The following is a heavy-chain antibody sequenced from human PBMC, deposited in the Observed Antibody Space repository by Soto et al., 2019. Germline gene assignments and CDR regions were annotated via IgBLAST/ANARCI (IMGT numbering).Heavy chain of an antibody. D-gene: IGHD2-21*02. CDR1: GYNFNNYG. CDR2: ISGKNGNT. Sequence: QVQLVQSGPEVKKPGASVTLSCKASGYNFNNYGISWVRQAPGQGLEWMGWISGKNGNTKYGQKFQGRVTLTTDSSTNTAYMEMRSLRSDDTADYYCVRRVVTTLDDAFDIWGPGTRVTVSS. V-gene: IGHV1-18*01. CDR3: VRRVVTTLDDAFDI. J-gene: IGHJ3*02.